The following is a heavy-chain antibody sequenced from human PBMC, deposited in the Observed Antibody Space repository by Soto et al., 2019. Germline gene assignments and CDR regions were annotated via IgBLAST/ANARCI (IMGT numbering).Heavy chain of an antibody. V-gene: IGHV1-69*01. CDR1: GGTFSRYA. CDR3: ARGVHLDSGGYYYFY. Sequence: QVQLVQSGAEVKKPGSSVRVSCKASGGTFSRYAISWVRQAPGQGLEWMGGIIPLVGTANYAQRFQGRVRITADESTTTAYMELRGLRSEDTAVYYCARGVHLDSGGYYYFYWGQGTLVTVSS. J-gene: IGHJ4*02. D-gene: IGHD3-22*01. CDR2: IIPLVGTA.